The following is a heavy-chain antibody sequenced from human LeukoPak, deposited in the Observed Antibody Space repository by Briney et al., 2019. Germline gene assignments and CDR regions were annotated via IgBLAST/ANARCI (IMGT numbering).Heavy chain of an antibody. Sequence: GGSLRLSCAASGFTVSANYMSWVRQAPGKGLEWVSVISNDGNTCYADSVKGRFSISRDISKNTLYLQMNSLRAEDTAVYYCARDVYCSGGSCYQQWGQATLVTVSS. CDR2: ISNDGNT. V-gene: IGHV3-53*01. J-gene: IGHJ1*01. CDR3: ARDVYCSGGSCYQQ. D-gene: IGHD2-15*01. CDR1: GFTVSANY.